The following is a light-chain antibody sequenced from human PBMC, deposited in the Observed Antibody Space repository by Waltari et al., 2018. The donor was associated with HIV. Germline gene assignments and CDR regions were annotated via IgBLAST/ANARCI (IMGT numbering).Light chain of an antibody. CDR1: SGDVGGYNF. CDR3: SSYTSSGPRYVL. Sequence: QSALTQPASVSGSPGQSITISCTGTSGDVGGYNFVSWYQQHPGTAPKLIIYNVNTRPSGVSIRFSGSRSANTAALTISGLQAEDEADYFCSSYTSSGPRYVLFGGGTRLTVL. CDR2: NVN. V-gene: IGLV2-14*03. J-gene: IGLJ2*01.